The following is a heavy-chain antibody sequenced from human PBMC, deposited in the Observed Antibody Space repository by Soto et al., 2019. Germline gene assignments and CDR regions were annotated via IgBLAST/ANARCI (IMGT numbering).Heavy chain of an antibody. CDR2: TYYNSIWYT. Sequence: QVQLQQSGPGLVKPSQTLSLTCAISGDSVSSNSAAWNWIRQSPSRGLEWLGRTYYNSIWYTDYALFVKSRLTINPATSKTQVTLQLNSVPPEDTAVYYCARNNYGSGSYYSSFDDWGQGILVTVSS. CDR1: GDSVSSNSAA. D-gene: IGHD3-10*01. J-gene: IGHJ4*02. CDR3: ARNNYGSGSYYSSFDD. V-gene: IGHV6-1*01.